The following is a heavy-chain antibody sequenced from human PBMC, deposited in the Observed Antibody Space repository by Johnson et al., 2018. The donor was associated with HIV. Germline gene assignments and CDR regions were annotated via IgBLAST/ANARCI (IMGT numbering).Heavy chain of an antibody. CDR3: AKGHSSGYPKDAFDI. J-gene: IGHJ3*02. D-gene: IGHD3-22*01. CDR2: IYSGGST. V-gene: IGHV3-66*01. Sequence: VQLVESGGGVVQPGRSLRLSCAASGFTVSSNYMSWVRQAPGKGLEWVSVIYSGGSTYYADSVKGRFTISRDNSKNTLYLQMNSLRTEDTAMFYCAKGHSSGYPKDAFDIWGQGTMVTVSS. CDR1: GFTVSSNY.